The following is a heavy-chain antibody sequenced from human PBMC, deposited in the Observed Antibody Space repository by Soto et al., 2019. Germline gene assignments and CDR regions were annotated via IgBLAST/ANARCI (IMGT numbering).Heavy chain of an antibody. CDR3: TSGGTTTNCRASCY. D-gene: IGHD2-2*01. J-gene: IGHJ4*02. CDR1: GFTFSNAW. CDR2: IKSKSDGGTI. V-gene: IGHV3-15*01. Sequence: GGSLRLSCAASGFTFSNAWMSWVRQAPGKGLEWVGRIKSKSDGGTIDYAAPVKGRFSISRDDSENTLYLQMNSLRTEATAVYYCTSGGTTTNCRASCYLGQGTLVTVSS.